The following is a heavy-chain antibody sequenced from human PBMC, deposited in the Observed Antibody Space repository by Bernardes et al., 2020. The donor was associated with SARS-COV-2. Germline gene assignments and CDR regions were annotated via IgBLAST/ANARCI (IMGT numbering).Heavy chain of an antibody. CDR3: ARGKWVEYYDLTGNLDL. Sequence: ASVKVSCMASEYTFTDYYIHWVRQAPGQGLEWMGRINPNSGGPKYAQKFQGRVTMTRDTSINTAYMEVTRLTSDDTAVYYCARGKWVEYYDLTGNLDLWGQGTLVTVSS. J-gene: IGHJ5*02. V-gene: IGHV1-2*02. D-gene: IGHD3-3*01. CDR1: EYTFTDYY. CDR2: INPNSGGP.